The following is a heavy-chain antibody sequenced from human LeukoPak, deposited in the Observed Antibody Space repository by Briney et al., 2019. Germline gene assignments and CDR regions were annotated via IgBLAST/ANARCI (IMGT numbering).Heavy chain of an antibody. J-gene: IGHJ5*02. CDR1: GGSISTDLYY. V-gene: IGHV4-61*02. CDR2: IYSNGWT. CDR3: ARGSGWNSFDP. D-gene: IGHD6-19*01. Sequence: PSETLSLTCTVSGGSISTDLYYWTWIRQPAGKGLEWIGRIYSNGWTDYNPPLKSRVSISIDTSKNHFSPKMSLATAADTALYYCARGSGWNSFDPWGQGTLVTVSS.